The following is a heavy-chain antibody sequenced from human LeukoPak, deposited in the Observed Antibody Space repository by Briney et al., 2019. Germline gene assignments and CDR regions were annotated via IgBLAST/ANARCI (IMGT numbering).Heavy chain of an antibody. D-gene: IGHD3-16*02. CDR2: INPSGGST. Sequence: ASVKVSCKASGYTFTSYYMHWVRQAPGQGLEWMGIINPSGGSTSYAQKFQGRVTMTRDMSTSTVYMELSSLRSEDTAVYYCARDSYPGGQDYWGQGTLVTVSS. CDR1: GYTFTSYY. J-gene: IGHJ4*02. V-gene: IGHV1-46*01. CDR3: ARDSYPGGQDY.